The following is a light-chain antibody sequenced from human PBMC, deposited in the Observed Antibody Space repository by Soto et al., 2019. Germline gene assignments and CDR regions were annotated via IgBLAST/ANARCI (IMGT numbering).Light chain of an antibody. CDR2: DVN. CDR3: CSYAGRYIVV. J-gene: IGLJ2*01. V-gene: IGLV2-11*01. CDR1: SGDVGEYNY. Sequence: QSALTQPRSVSGSPGQSVTISCTGTSGDVGEYNYVSWYQQHPGKAPKLMIYDVNKRPSGVPERFSGSKSGNTASLTISGLQAEDEADYYCCSYAGRYIVVFGGGTKLTVL.